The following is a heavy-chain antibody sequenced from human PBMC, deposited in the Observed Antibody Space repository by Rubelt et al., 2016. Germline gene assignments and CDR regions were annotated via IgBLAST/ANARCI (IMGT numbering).Heavy chain of an antibody. Sequence: QLQLQESGPGLVKPSETLSLTCTVSGGFIRNNSYYWGWIRQPPGKGLEWIGSFSYSGRTYYNPSLKSRVTISEDTSKNQFSLKLGFVTAAETAVYYCARSFMLVSAIDYWGQGTLVTVSS. CDR1: GGFIRNNSYY. V-gene: IGHV4-39*07. J-gene: IGHJ4*02. D-gene: IGHD2-15*01. CDR3: ARSFMLVSAIDY. CDR2: FSYSGRT.